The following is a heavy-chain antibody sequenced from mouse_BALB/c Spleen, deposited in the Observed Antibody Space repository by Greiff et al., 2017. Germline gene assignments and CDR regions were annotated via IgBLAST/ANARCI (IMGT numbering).Heavy chain of an antibody. J-gene: IGHJ2*01. V-gene: IGHV5-6*01. CDR2: ISSGGSYT. CDR1: GFTFSSYG. Sequence: EVQLVESGGGLVKLGGSLKLSCAASGFTFSSYGMSWVRQTPDKRLEWVATISSGGSYTYYPDSVKGRFTISRDNAKNTLYLQMSSLKSEDTAMYYCARRGDYPYYFDYWGQGTTLTVSS. CDR3: ARRGDYPYYFDY. D-gene: IGHD2-4*01.